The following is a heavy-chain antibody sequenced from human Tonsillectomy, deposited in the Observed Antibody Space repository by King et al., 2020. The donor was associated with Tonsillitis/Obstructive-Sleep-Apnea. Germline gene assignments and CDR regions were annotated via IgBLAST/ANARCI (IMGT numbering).Heavy chain of an antibody. CDR3: ARLTVTNRFDP. V-gene: IGHV1-69*04. D-gene: IGHD4-11*01. Sequence: FQLVQSGAEVKKPGSSVKVSCKASAGTFSSYAISWVRQAPRQGLEWMGGIIPILGIANYAQKFQGRVTITADKSTSTAYMELSSLRSEDTAVYYCARLTVTNRFDPWGQGTLVTASS. CDR1: AGTFSSYA. CDR2: IIPILGIA. J-gene: IGHJ5*02.